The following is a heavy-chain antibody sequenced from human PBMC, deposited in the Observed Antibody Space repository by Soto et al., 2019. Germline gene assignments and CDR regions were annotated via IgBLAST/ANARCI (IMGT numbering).Heavy chain of an antibody. J-gene: IGHJ4*02. V-gene: IGHV3-23*01. CDR2: ISGSGGST. Sequence: EVQLLESGGGLVQPGGSLRLSCAASGFTFSSYAMSWVRQAPGKGLVWVSAISGSGGSTYYADSVKGRFTISRDNSKNTLYLQMNSLRAEDTAVYYCGKEYYYDSSGYYLPAFWGQGTLVTVSS. D-gene: IGHD3-22*01. CDR1: GFTFSSYA. CDR3: GKEYYYDSSGYYLPAF.